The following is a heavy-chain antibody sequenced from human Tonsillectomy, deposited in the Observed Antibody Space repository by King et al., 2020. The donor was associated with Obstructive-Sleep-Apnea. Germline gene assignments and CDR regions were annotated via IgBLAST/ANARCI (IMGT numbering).Heavy chain of an antibody. V-gene: IGHV4-39*07. Sequence: QLQESGPGLVKPSETLSLTCTASGGSISSSNYYWGWIRQPPGKGLEWIGSMYYSGSTYYNPSLKSRVTISVDTSKNQFSLKLSSVTAADTAVYYCARTPIAVTGSHAWGQGTLVTVSS. D-gene: IGHD6-13*01. CDR3: ARTPIAVTGSHA. CDR2: MYYSGST. CDR1: GGSISSSNYY. J-gene: IGHJ5*02.